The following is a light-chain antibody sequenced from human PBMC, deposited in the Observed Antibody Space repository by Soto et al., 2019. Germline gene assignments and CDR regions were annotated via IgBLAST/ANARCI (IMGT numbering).Light chain of an antibody. CDR1: SSDVGGYDF. J-gene: IGLJ2*01. Sequence: QSVLTQTRSVSGSPGQSVTISCTGTSSDVGGYDFVSWYQQHPGKAPKLMISDVSKRPSGVPDRFSGSKSGNTASLTISGLQAEDEADYYCCSYAGDLALFGGGTKVTVL. V-gene: IGLV2-11*01. CDR3: CSYAGDLAL. CDR2: DVS.